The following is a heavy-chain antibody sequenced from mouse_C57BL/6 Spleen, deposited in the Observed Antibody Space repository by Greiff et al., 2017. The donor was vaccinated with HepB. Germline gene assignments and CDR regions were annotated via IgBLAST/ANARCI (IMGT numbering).Heavy chain of an antibody. V-gene: IGHV5-4*01. J-gene: IGHJ4*01. CDR3: ARVVYYAMDY. CDR1: GFTFSSYA. CDR2: ISDGGSYT. Sequence: VQLQQSGGGLVKPGGSLKLSCAASGFTFSSYAMSWVRQTPEKRLEWVATISDGGSYTYYPDNVKGRFTISRDNAKNNLYLQMSHLKSEDTAMYYCARVVYYAMDYWGQGTSVTVSS.